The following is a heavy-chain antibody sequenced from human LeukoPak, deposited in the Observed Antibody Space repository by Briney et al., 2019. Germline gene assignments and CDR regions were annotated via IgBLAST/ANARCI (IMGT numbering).Heavy chain of an antibody. V-gene: IGHV3-21*01. CDR3: ARDIVATSGDAFDI. Sequence: GGSLRLSCAASGFTFSSYSMNWVRQAPGKGLEWVSCVSSGSTYIYYADSVKGRFTISRDNAKNSLYLQMNSLRAEDTAVYYCARDIVATSGDAFDIWGQGTMVTVSS. J-gene: IGHJ3*02. D-gene: IGHD5-12*01. CDR2: VSSGSTYI. CDR1: GFTFSSYS.